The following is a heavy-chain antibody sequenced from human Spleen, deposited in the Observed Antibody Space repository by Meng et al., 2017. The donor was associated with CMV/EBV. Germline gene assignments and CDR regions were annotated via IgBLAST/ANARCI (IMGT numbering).Heavy chain of an antibody. D-gene: IGHD5-12*01. V-gene: IGHV1-18*01. CDR1: CSTFSAFG. Sequence: ASCSTFSAFGFSCVRLAPGRELEWMGWISAYHGGTTYAPKLQGGVSMTTETSTSTAYMELRSLRSDDTAVYYCARGPPVATILLDYWGQGTLVTVSS. CDR2: ISAYHGGT. J-gene: IGHJ4*02. CDR3: ARGPPVATILLDY.